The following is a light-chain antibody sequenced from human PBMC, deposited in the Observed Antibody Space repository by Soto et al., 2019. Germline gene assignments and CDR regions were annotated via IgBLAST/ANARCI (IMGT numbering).Light chain of an antibody. J-gene: IGKJ3*01. CDR2: AAS. Sequence: IQITQPPSTLSASVGDRVTITCRASQSISNWLAWYQQKPGKAPELLIYAASSLQSGVPSRFSGSGSGTDFTLTISSLQPEDFATYYCLHHYNYPLSFGPGTKVDIK. CDR1: QSISNW. CDR3: LHHYNYPLS. V-gene: IGKV1-6*01.